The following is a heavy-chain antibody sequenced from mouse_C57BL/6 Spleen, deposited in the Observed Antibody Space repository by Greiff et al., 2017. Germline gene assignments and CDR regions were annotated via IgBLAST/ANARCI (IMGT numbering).Heavy chain of an antibody. J-gene: IGHJ3*01. CDR1: GYTFTSYW. D-gene: IGHD1-1*01. CDR2: IHPNSGST. CDR3: ARAGVTTTVVAAWFAY. Sequence: QVQLKQPGAELVKPGASVKLSCKASGYTFTSYWMHWVKQRPGQGLEWIGMIHPNSGSTNYNEKFKSKATLTVDKSSSTAYMQLSSLTSEDSAVXYCARAGVTTTVVAAWFAYWGQGTLVTVSA. V-gene: IGHV1-64*01.